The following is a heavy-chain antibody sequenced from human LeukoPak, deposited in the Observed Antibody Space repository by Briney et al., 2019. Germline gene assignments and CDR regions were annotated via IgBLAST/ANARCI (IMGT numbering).Heavy chain of an antibody. Sequence: ASVKVSCKASGYTFTSYGISWVRQAPGQGLEWMGWISAYNGNTNYAQKLQGRVTMTTDTSTSTAYMELRSLRSDDTTVYYCARVAMIVVVMDATDCWGQGTLVTVSS. V-gene: IGHV1-18*01. J-gene: IGHJ4*02. D-gene: IGHD3-22*01. CDR3: ARVAMIVVVMDATDC. CDR2: ISAYNGNT. CDR1: GYTFTSYG.